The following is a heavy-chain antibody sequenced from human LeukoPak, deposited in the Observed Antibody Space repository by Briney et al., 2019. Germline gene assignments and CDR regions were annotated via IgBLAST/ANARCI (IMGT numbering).Heavy chain of an antibody. D-gene: IGHD3-3*01. CDR3: ARDGPHYDLDV. CDR2: LWSDGSNT. V-gene: IGHV3-33*01. Sequence: PGRSLRLSCAASGFNFRRYGLHWVCQAPGKSLEWVAFLWSDGSNTNYADSVKGRFTISRDISKNSLYLQMNSLRAEDTAVYYCARDGPHYDLDVWGQGTTVTVSS. J-gene: IGHJ6*02. CDR1: GFNFRRYG.